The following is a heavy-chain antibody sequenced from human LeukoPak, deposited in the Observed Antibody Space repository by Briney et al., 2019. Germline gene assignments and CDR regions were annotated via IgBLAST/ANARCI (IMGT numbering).Heavy chain of an antibody. V-gene: IGHV4-61*02. D-gene: IGHD2-2*01. CDR2: ISPSGST. J-gene: IGHJ4*02. CDR3: ARVSYQEGVDY. CDR1: GGSINGGNYY. Sequence: SETLSLTCTVSGGSINGGNYYWTWLRQPAGKGLEWIGRISPSGSTNHNPSLTSRVTISVDTSRNQFSLKLNFVTAADTAVYYCARVSYQEGVDYWGQGTLVTVSS.